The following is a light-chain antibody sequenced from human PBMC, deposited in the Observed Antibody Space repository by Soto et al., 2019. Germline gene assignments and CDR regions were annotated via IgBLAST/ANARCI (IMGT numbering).Light chain of an antibody. V-gene: IGLV2-14*01. CDR1: SSDVGGYNY. J-gene: IGLJ1*01. Sequence: QSALTQPASVSGSPGQSITISCTGTSSDVGGYNYVSWYQQHPGKAPKLMIYDVSNRPSGVSNRFSGSKSGNTAPLTISGLQAEDEADYYCSSYTSSSTSFGTGTKLTVL. CDR3: SSYTSSSTS. CDR2: DVS.